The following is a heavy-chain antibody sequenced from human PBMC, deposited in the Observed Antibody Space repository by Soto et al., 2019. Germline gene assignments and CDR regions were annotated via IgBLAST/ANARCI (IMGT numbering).Heavy chain of an antibody. CDR2: ISAYSGST. CDR1: GYIFSTSG. J-gene: IGHJ4*02. D-gene: IGHD6-19*01. CDR3: ARAVAVPADFDY. V-gene: IGHV1-18*01. Sequence: GASVKVSCKTSGYIFSTSGMTWVRQAPGQGLEYMGYISAYSGSTNYAPTFQDRLTVTTDTSTNTVYMELRSLRPDDAAVYYCARAVAVPADFDYWGQGTLVTVSS.